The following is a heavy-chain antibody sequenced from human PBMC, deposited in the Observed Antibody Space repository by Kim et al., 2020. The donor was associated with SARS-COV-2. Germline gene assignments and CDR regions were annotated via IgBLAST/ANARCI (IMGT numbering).Heavy chain of an antibody. CDR3: ARLVVTPWNWFDP. J-gene: IGHJ5*02. CDR2: IYYSGST. D-gene: IGHD3-22*01. V-gene: IGHV4-59*08. CDR1: GGSISSYY. Sequence: SETLSLTCTVSGGSISSYYWSWIRQPPGKGLEWIGYIYYSGSTNYNPSLKSRVTISVDTSKNQFSLKLSSVTAADTAVYYCARLVVTPWNWFDPWGQGTLVTVSS.